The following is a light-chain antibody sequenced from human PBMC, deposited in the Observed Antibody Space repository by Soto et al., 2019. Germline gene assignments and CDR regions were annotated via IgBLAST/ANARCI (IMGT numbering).Light chain of an antibody. CDR3: SSYTSSRTLV. CDR2: EVS. Sequence: QSVLTQPASVSGSPGQSITISCTGTSSDVGGYNYVSWYQQHPGKAPKLMIYEVSNRPSGVSNRFSGSKSGNTASLTISGLQAEDEDYYYCSSYTSSRTLVFGGGTKLTVL. J-gene: IGLJ2*01. V-gene: IGLV2-14*01. CDR1: SSDVGGYNY.